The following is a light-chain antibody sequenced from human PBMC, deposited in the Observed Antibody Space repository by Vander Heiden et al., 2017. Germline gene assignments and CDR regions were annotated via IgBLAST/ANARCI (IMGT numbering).Light chain of an antibody. J-gene: IGLJ2*01. Sequence: QSALTPPASVSGSPEQPITISCTGNSSDVGTYDLVSWYQRHPGKAPKLIVYEVAKRPSGVSNRFSGSKSGNTASLTISGLQAEDEADYYCCSYEGSSSMVFGGGTKLTVL. V-gene: IGLV2-23*02. CDR3: CSYEGSSSMV. CDR2: EVA. CDR1: SSDVGTYDL.